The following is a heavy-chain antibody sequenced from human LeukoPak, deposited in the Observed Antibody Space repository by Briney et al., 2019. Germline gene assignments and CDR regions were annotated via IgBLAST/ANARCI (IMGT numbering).Heavy chain of an antibody. Sequence: GRSLRLSCAASGFTFSSYDMHWVRQGPGKGLEWVALIWYDGSNKYYADSVKGRFTISRDNSKNTLFLQMNSLRAENTAVYYCARGGYCSGGYCYGLLYWGQGTLVTVSS. CDR2: IWYDGSNK. CDR3: ARGGYCSGGYCYGLLY. J-gene: IGHJ4*02. CDR1: GFTFSSYD. V-gene: IGHV3-33*01. D-gene: IGHD2-15*01.